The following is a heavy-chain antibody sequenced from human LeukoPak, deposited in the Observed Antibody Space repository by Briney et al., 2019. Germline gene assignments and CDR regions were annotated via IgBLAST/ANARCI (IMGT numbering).Heavy chain of an antibody. CDR3: AKDPYNYGSYFDY. V-gene: IGHV3-30*02. CDR2: IWYDGRDK. Sequence: GGSLRLSCAASGFTFSGCGMHWVRQAPGKGLEWVEFIWYDGRDKYYTDSVKGRFTISRDNSKNTLYLQMNSLRAEDTAMYYCAKDPYNYGSYFDYWGQGTLVTVSS. J-gene: IGHJ4*02. CDR1: GFTFSGCG. D-gene: IGHD5-18*01.